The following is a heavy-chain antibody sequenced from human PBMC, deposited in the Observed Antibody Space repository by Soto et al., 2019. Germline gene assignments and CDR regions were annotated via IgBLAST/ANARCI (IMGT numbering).Heavy chain of an antibody. Sequence: QVQLVQSGAEVKKPGSSVKVSCKASGGIFSTYAINWLRQAPGQGLEWMGGIIPIFGTPNYAQKFQGRVTITADESTSTAYMELSRLRSDDTAVYYCARDRYDYGSGNYYNRIDFWGQGTLVTVSS. CDR2: IIPIFGTP. V-gene: IGHV1-69*01. CDR1: GGIFSTYA. D-gene: IGHD3-10*01. CDR3: ARDRYDYGSGNYYNRIDF. J-gene: IGHJ4*02.